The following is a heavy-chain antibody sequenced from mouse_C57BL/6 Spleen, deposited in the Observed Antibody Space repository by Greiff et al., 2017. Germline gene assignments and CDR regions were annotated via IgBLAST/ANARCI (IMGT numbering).Heavy chain of an antibody. D-gene: IGHD3-3*01. V-gene: IGHV5-9-1*02. J-gene: IGHJ4*01. CDR1: GFTFSSYA. CDR3: TRDLGTDYAMDY. Sequence: EVKLMESGEGLVKPGGSLKLSCAASGFTFSSYAMSWVRQTPEKRLEWVAYISSGGDYIYYADTVKGRFTISRDNARNTLYLQMSSLKSEDTAMYYCTRDLGTDYAMDYWGQGTSVTVSS. CDR2: ISSGGDYI.